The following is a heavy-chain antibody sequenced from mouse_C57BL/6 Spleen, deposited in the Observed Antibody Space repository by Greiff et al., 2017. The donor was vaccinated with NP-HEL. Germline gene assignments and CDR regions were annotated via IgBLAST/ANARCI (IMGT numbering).Heavy chain of an antibody. Sequence: EVQGVESGGGLVKPGGSLKLSCAASGFTFSSYAMSWVRQTPEKRLEWVATISDGGSYTYYPDNVKGRFTISRDNAKNNLYLQMSHLKSEDTAMYYCARNYGRWFAYWGQGTLVTVSA. V-gene: IGHV5-4*01. CDR2: ISDGGSYT. CDR1: GFTFSSYA. J-gene: IGHJ3*01. D-gene: IGHD1-1*01. CDR3: ARNYGRWFAY.